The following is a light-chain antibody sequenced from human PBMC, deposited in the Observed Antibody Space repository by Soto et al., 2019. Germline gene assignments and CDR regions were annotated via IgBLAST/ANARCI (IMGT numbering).Light chain of an antibody. V-gene: IGLV3-21*02. Sequence: SYELNQPPSVSVAPGQTARITCGGNNIGRKSVHWYQQKPGQAPLLVVYDDSDRPSGIPERFSGSNSANTATLTISRVEAGDEADYYCQVWDSSSDHVVFGGGTKLTVL. J-gene: IGLJ2*01. CDR1: NIGRKS. CDR3: QVWDSSSDHVV. CDR2: DDS.